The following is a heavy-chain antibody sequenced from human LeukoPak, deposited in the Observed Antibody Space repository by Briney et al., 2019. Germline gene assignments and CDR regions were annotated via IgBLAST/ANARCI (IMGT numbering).Heavy chain of an antibody. CDR3: ARGAPFHYGSGNYPFDS. D-gene: IGHD3-10*01. Sequence: SGTLSLTCIVSGSSINDYYWNWIRQPPGKGLEWIGYTFYSGSSDYNPSLKSRVTISVDMSENQFSLRLYSVTAADTAVYFCARGAPFHYGSGNYPFDSWGQGTLVTVSS. J-gene: IGHJ4*02. CDR1: GSSINDYY. V-gene: IGHV4-59*01. CDR2: TFYSGSS.